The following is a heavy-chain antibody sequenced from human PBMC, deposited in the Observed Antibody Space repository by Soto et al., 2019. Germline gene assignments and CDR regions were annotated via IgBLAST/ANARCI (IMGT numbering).Heavy chain of an antibody. CDR3: ARHLTYCSAGSCYSDFPHYVMDV. J-gene: IGHJ6*02. CDR2: IFYSGST. Sequence: SETLSLTCTVSGGSISSSSYYWGWIRQPPGKGLEWIGSIFYSGSTYYNPSLKSRVTISVDTSKNQFSLKLSSVTAADTAVYYCARHLTYCSAGSCYSDFPHYVMDVWGQGSTVIVSS. CDR1: GGSISSSSYY. V-gene: IGHV4-39*01. D-gene: IGHD2-15*01.